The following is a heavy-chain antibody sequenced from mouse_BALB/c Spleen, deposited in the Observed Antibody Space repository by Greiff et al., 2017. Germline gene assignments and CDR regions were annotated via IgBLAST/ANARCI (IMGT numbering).Heavy chain of an antibody. CDR2: ISSGSSTI. D-gene: IGHD1-1*01. CDR1: GFTFSSFG. J-gene: IGHJ2*01. Sequence: EVQLVESGGGLVQPGGSQKLSCAASGFTFSSFGMHWVRQAPEKGLEWVAYISSGSSTIYYADTVKGRFTISRDNPKNTLFLQMTSLRSEDTAMYYCARSDYYGSSPYFDYWGQGTTLTVSS. CDR3: ARSDYYGSSPYFDY. V-gene: IGHV5-17*02.